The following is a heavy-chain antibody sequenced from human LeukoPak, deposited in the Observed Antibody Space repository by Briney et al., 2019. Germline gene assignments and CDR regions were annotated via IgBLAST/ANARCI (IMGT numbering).Heavy chain of an antibody. Sequence: PGGSLRLSCAASGFTFSSYGMHWVRQAPGKGLEWVAVISYDGSNKYYADSVKGRFTISRDNSKNTLYLQMNSLRAEATAVYYCAKDRDSSGYIDYWGQGTLVTVSS. CDR1: GFTFSSYG. V-gene: IGHV3-30*18. D-gene: IGHD3-22*01. CDR2: ISYDGSNK. J-gene: IGHJ4*02. CDR3: AKDRDSSGYIDY.